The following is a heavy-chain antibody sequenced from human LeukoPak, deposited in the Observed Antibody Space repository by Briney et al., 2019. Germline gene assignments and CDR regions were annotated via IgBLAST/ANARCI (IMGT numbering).Heavy chain of an antibody. V-gene: IGHV1-18*01. CDR1: GYTFSNYG. J-gene: IGHJ4*02. D-gene: IGHD3-3*02. CDR2: ISGYNGDT. CDR3: ARGSRNFGVVIYYFDY. Sequence: GASVKVSCKASGYTFSNYGISWVRQAPGQGLEWMGWISGYNGDTNYAQKTQGRFTMTTDTDTTTANMELRSLTSDDTAVYYCARGSRNFGVVIYYFDYWGQGTLVTVSS.